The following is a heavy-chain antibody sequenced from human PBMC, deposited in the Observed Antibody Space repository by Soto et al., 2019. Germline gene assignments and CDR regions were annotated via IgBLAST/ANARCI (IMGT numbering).Heavy chain of an antibody. CDR3: AEGGWAFWRTNWFDP. J-gene: IGHJ5*02. D-gene: IGHD3-3*01. V-gene: IGHV4-34*01. CDR1: GGSFSGYY. Sequence: QVQLQQWGAGLLKPSETLSLTCAVYGGSFSGYYWSWIRQPPGKGLEWIGEINHSGSTNYNPSLKSRVTISVDTSKNQFSLKLSSVTAADTAVYYCAEGGWAFWRTNWFDPWGQGTLVTVSS. CDR2: INHSGST.